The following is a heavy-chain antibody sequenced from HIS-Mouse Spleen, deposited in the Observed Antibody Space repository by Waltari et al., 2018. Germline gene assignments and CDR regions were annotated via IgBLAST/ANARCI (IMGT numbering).Heavy chain of an antibody. CDR1: GFTFSSYS. J-gene: IGHJ4*02. Sequence: EVQLVESGGGLVKPGGSLRLSCAASGFTFSSYSMNWVRQAPGKGLEWVSSISSSSSYIYYADSVKGRFTISRDNAKNSLYLQMNSLRAEDMAVYYCAAAYDFWSGYYIDYWGQGTLVTVSS. V-gene: IGHV3-21*01. CDR2: ISSSSSYI. D-gene: IGHD3-3*01. CDR3: AAAYDFWSGYYIDY.